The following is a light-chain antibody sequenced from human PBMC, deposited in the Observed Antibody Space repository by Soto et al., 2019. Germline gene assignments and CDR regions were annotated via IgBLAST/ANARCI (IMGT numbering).Light chain of an antibody. CDR3: QQYNSWPIT. J-gene: IGKJ5*01. V-gene: IGKV3-15*01. Sequence: EIVLTQSPGTLSLSPGEGATLSCRASQSVSDNLAWYQQKPGQGPRLLVYRASTRTLGIPARFSGSESGTEFTLTISSLQSEDFAVYYCQQYNSWPITFGQGTRLEI. CDR2: RAS. CDR1: QSVSDN.